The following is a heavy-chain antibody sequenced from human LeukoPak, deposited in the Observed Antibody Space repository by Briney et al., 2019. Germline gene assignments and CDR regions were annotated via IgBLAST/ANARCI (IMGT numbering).Heavy chain of an antibody. CDR3: ARVRTTETSYHYYYMDV. CDR2: INNSGTT. Sequence: SETLSLTCAVHGGSISGSYWGWIRQPPGKTLEWLGYINNSGTTTYNTSLKSRVTISLDSARNQFSLRVNSVTAADTAVYSCARVRTTETSYHYYYMDVWGRGTTVTVSS. V-gene: IGHV4-59*01. D-gene: IGHD1-14*01. J-gene: IGHJ6*03. CDR1: GGSISGSY.